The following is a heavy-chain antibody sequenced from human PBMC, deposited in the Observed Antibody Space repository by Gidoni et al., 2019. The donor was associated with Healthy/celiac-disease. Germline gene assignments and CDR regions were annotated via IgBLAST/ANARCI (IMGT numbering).Heavy chain of an antibody. V-gene: IGHV1-46*01. CDR2: INPSGGST. D-gene: IGHD2-15*01. CDR1: GYTFPSYY. J-gene: IGHJ3*02. CDR3: AREDIVVVVAATKGADAFDI. Sequence: QVQLVQSGAEVKKPGASVKVSCKASGYTFPSYYMHWVRQAPGQGLEWMGIINPSGGSTSYEQKFQGRVTMTRDTSTSTVYMELSSLRSEDTDVYYCAREDIVVVVAATKGADAFDIWGQGTMVTVSS.